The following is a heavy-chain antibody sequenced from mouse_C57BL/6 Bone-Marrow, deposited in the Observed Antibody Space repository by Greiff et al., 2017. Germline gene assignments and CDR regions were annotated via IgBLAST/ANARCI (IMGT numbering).Heavy chain of an antibody. CDR3: ARQGLRSVLYAMDY. CDR2: IWSDGST. J-gene: IGHJ4*01. D-gene: IGHD1-1*01. CDR1: GFSLTSYG. Sequence: VKLMESGPGLVAPSQSLSITCTVSGFSLTSYGVHWVRQPPGKGLEWLVVIWSDGSTTYNSALKSRLSISKDNSKSQVFLKMNSLQTDDTAMYYCARQGLRSVLYAMDYWGQGTSVTVSS. V-gene: IGHV2-6-1*01.